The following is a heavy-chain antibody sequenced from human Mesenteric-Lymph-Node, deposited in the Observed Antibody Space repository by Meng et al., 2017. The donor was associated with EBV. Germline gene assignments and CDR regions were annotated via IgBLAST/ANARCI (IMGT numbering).Heavy chain of an antibody. CDR2: IYHSGRT. D-gene: IGHD3-22*01. J-gene: IGHJ4*02. Sequence: QVQLQGAGPGLVKPSGTLSLTCTVSGGSITRTTWWNWVRQPSGKGLEWIGEIYHSGRTNCKPSLQSRVTMSVDKSQNHFSLKLTSVTAADTAVYYCAGASDISGYYGGLDYWGQGILVTVSS. V-gene: IGHV4-4*02. CDR3: AGASDISGYYGGLDY. CDR1: GGSITRTTW.